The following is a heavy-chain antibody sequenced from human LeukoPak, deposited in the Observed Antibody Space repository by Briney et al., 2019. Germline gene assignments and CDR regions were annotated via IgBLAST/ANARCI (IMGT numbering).Heavy chain of an antibody. CDR3: ARGRISSNPGT. CDR2: VSADGSST. V-gene: IGHV3-74*01. J-gene: IGHJ5*02. D-gene: IGHD2-2*01. CDR1: GFTFNTYW. Sequence: GSLRLSCAASGFTFNTYWMHWVRQAPGKGLVWVSRVSADGSSTTYADSVKGRFTISRDNAKNTLYLQMNSLRAEDTAIYYCARGRISSNPGTWGQGTLVTVSS.